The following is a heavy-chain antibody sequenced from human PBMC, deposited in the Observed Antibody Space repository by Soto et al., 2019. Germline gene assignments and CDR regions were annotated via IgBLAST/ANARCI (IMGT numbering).Heavy chain of an antibody. CDR3: ARVRGYSGYPPDY. J-gene: IGHJ4*02. Sequence: EVQLVESGGGLVKPGGSLRLSCAASGFTFTDYSMNWVRQAPGKGLEWVSSITGSGSYIYYADSVKGRFTISRDNAKKSLFLQMNSLRAEDTAVYYCARVRGYSGYPPDYWGQGTLVTVSS. V-gene: IGHV3-21*01. CDR1: GFTFTDYS. CDR2: ITGSGSYI. D-gene: IGHD5-12*01.